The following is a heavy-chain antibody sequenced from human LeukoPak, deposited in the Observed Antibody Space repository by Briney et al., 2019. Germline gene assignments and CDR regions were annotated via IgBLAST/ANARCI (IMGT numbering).Heavy chain of an antibody. Sequence: PGGSLRLSCAASGFTFSSYGMHWVRQAPGKGLEWVAVISYDGSNKYYADSVKGRFTISRDNSKNTLYLQMNSLRAEDTAVYYCAKWGCSGGSCYPFDYWGQGTLVTVSS. CDR2: ISYDGSNK. V-gene: IGHV3-30*18. CDR1: GFTFSSYG. D-gene: IGHD2-15*01. CDR3: AKWGCSGGSCYPFDY. J-gene: IGHJ4*02.